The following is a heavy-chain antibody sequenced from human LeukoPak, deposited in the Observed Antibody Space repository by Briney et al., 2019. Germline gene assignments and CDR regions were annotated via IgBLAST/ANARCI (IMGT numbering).Heavy chain of an antibody. Sequence: SETLSLTCAVYGGSFSGYYWSWIRQPPGKGPEWIGEINHSGSTNYNPSLKSRVTISVDTSKNQFSLKLSSVTAADTAVYYCARRPIAARLSRSYYYMDVWGKGTTVTVSS. D-gene: IGHD6-6*01. V-gene: IGHV4-34*01. CDR3: ARRPIAARLSRSYYYMDV. CDR2: INHSGST. CDR1: GGSFSGYY. J-gene: IGHJ6*03.